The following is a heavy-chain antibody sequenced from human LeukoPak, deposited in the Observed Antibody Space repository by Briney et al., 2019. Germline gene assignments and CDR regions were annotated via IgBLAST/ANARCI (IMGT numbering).Heavy chain of an antibody. CDR1: GFTFSGYA. CDR3: ARDLKTDYFDS. J-gene: IGHJ4*02. CDR2: IWYDGSNK. V-gene: IGHV3-33*01. Sequence: GGPLRLSCAASGFTFSGYAMHWVRQAPGTGLEWVAVIWYDGSNKYYADSVKGRFTISRDNSKNTLYLQMNSLRAEDTAVYYCARDLKTDYFDSWGQGTLVTVSS.